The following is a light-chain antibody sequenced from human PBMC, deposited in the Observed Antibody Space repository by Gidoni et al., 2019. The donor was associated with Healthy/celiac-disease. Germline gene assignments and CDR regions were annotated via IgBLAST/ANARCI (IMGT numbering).Light chain of an antibody. V-gene: IGKV3-15*01. CDR2: GAY. CDR3: QQYNNWPPWT. Sequence: ERVMTQSPATLSVSPGERATPSCRASQSVSSNLAWYQQKPGQAPRLLIYGAYTRATGIPARFSGSGSGTEFTLTISSLQSEDFAVYYCQQYNNWPPWTFGQGTKVEIK. CDR1: QSVSSN. J-gene: IGKJ1*01.